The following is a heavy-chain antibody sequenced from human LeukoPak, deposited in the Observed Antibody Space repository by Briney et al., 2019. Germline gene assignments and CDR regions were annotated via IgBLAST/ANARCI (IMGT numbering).Heavy chain of an antibody. D-gene: IGHD1-26*01. CDR1: GYTFTSYG. CDR2: ISAYNGNT. J-gene: IGHJ4*02. Sequence: ASVKVSCKASGYTFTSYGISWVRQAPGQGLEWMGWISAYNGNTNYAQKLQGRVTMTTDTSTSTAYMELRSLGSDDTAVYYCARAIVGATLPHRIDYWGQGTLVTVSS. V-gene: IGHV1-18*01. CDR3: ARAIVGATLPHRIDY.